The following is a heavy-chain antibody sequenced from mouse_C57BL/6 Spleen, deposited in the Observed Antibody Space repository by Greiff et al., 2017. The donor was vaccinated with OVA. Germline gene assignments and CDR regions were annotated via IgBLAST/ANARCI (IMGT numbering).Heavy chain of an antibody. D-gene: IGHD2-1*01. Sequence: QVQLKQSGAELVRPGASVTLSCKASGYTFTDYEMHWVKQTPVHGLEWIGAIDPETGGTAYNQKFKGKAILTADKSSSTAYMELRSLTSEDSAVYYCTRDGNYAYFDYWGQGTTLTVSS. CDR3: TRDGNYAYFDY. CDR1: GYTFTDYE. CDR2: IDPETGGT. J-gene: IGHJ2*01. V-gene: IGHV1-15*01.